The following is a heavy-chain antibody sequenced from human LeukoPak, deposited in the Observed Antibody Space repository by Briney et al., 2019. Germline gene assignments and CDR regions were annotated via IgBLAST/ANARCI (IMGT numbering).Heavy chain of an antibody. D-gene: IGHD3-22*01. Sequence: ASVRVSCKASGYTFTGYYIHWVRQAPGQGLEWMGWISAYNGNTNYAQKLQGRVTMTTDTSTSTAYMELRSLRSDDTAVYYCARGDSSGSIRAPDWFDPWGQGTLVTVSS. V-gene: IGHV1-18*04. CDR2: ISAYNGNT. CDR1: GYTFTGYY. J-gene: IGHJ5*02. CDR3: ARGDSSGSIRAPDWFDP.